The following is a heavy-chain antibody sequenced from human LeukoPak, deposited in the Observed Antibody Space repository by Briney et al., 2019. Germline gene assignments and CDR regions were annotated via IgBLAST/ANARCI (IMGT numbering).Heavy chain of an antibody. CDR3: AKPLFHY. Sequence: GGSLRLSCAASGFTVSSNYMSWVRQAPGKGLEWVSSISSSSSYIYYADSVKGRFTISRDNAKNSLYLQMNSLRAEDTAVYYWAKPLFHYGGQGPLVPVPS. CDR1: GFTVSSNY. J-gene: IGHJ4*02. V-gene: IGHV3-21*01. CDR2: ISSSSSYI.